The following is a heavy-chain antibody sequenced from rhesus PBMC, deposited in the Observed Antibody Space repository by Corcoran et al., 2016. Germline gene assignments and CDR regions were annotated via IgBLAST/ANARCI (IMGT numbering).Heavy chain of an antibody. CDR2: ISSTSSYI. J-gene: IGHJ2*01. CDR1: GFTFSGYG. D-gene: IGHD2-15*01. CDR3: TRGLRYFDI. V-gene: IGHV3S16*01. Sequence: EVQLVESGGGLVQPGGSLRLSCEASGFTFSGYGMSWVRQAPGKGLGWVSSISSTSSYIYYADSVKGRFTFSRDNAKNSLSLQMNSLRAEDTAVYYCTRGLRYFDIWGPGTPITISS.